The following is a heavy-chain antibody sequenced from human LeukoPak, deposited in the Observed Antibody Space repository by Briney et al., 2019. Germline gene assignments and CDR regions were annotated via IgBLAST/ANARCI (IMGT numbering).Heavy chain of an antibody. CDR1: GGPISSYY. V-gene: IGHV4-59*01. J-gene: IGHJ6*03. CDR3: ARVRYSSGWTGVYYYYMDV. Sequence: SETLSLTCTVSGGPISSYYWSWIRQPPGKGLEWIGYIYYSGSTNYNPSLKSRVTISVDTSKNQFSLKLSSVTAADTAVYYCARVRYSSGWTGVYYYYMDVWGKGTTVTVSS. D-gene: IGHD6-19*01. CDR2: IYYSGST.